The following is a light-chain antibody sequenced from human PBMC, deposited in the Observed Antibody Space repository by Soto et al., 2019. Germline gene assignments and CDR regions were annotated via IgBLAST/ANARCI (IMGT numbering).Light chain of an antibody. CDR2: DAS. J-gene: IGKJ2*01. CDR1: QSISSW. Sequence: DIQMTQSPSTLSASVGDRVTITCRASQSISSWLAWYQQKPGKAPKLLIYDASSLESAGPARFSGSGSGTEFTLPITCLQRDDCATYFCQQYNRYSIYALGLGTKLEMK. CDR3: QQYNRYSIYA. V-gene: IGKV1-5*01.